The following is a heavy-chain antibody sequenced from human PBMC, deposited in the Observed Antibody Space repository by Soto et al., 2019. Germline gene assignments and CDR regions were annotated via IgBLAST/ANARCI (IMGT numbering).Heavy chain of an antibody. CDR3: ARGLGYCSGGSCYRDWFDP. Sequence: SETLSLTCAVSGGSISSGGYSWSWIRQPPGKGLEWIGYIYHSGSTYYNPSLKSRVTISVDRSKNQFSLKLSSVTAADTAVYYCARGLGYCSGGSCYRDWFDPWGQGTLVTVSS. CDR1: GGSISSGGYS. D-gene: IGHD2-15*01. V-gene: IGHV4-30-2*01. CDR2: IYHSGST. J-gene: IGHJ5*02.